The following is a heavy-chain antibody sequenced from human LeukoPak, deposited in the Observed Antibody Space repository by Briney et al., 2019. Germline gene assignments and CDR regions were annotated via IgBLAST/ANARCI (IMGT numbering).Heavy chain of an antibody. Sequence: GGSLRLSCAASGFTFSSYAMSWVRQAPGKVLEWVSAISGSGGSTYYADSVKGRFTISRDNSKNTLYLQMNSLRAEDTAVYYCAKVVVGATRFEYYFDYWGQGTLVTVSS. CDR1: GFTFSSYA. D-gene: IGHD1-26*01. V-gene: IGHV3-23*01. CDR2: ISGSGGST. CDR3: AKVVVGATRFEYYFDY. J-gene: IGHJ4*02.